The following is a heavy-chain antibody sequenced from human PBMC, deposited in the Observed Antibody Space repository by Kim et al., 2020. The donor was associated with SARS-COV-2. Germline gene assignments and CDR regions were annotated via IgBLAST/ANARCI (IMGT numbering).Heavy chain of an antibody. CDR3: ARLPAVAGTWWFDP. J-gene: IGHJ5*02. CDR1: GGSISSSNW. D-gene: IGHD6-19*01. CDR2: IYHSGST. V-gene: IGHV4-4*02. Sequence: SETLSLTCAVSGGSISSSNWWSWVRQPPGKGLEWIGEIYHSGSTNYNPSLKSRVTISVDKSKNQFSLKLSSVTAADTAVYYCARLPAVAGTWWFDPWGQGTLVTVSS.